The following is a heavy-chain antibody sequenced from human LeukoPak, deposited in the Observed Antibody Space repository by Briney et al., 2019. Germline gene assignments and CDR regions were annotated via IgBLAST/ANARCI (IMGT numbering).Heavy chain of an antibody. J-gene: IGHJ5*02. D-gene: IGHD5-24*01. Sequence: GASVKVSCKASGYTFTSYYMHWVRQVPGQGLEWMGIINPSGGSTSYAQKFQGRVTMTRDTSTSTVYMELSSLRSEDTAVYYCARDREPITSFDPWGQGTLVTVSS. CDR2: INPSGGST. V-gene: IGHV1-46*01. CDR3: ARDREPITSFDP. CDR1: GYTFTSYY.